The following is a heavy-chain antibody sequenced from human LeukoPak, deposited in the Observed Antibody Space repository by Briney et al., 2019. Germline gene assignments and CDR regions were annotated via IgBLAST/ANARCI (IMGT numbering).Heavy chain of an antibody. D-gene: IGHD6-19*01. CDR3: AAQSGYRSGWFDY. J-gene: IGHJ4*02. V-gene: IGHV1-2*02. CDR1: GYTFTGYY. CDR2: INPNSGGT. Sequence: ASVKVSCKASGYTFTGYYMHWVRQAPGQGLEWMGWINPNSGGTNYAQKLQGRVTMTTDTSTSTAYMELRSLRSDDTAVYYCAAQSGYRSGWFDYWGQGTLVTVSS.